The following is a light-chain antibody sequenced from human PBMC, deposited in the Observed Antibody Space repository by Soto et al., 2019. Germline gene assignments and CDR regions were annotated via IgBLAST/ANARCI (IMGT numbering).Light chain of an antibody. CDR2: AAS. Sequence: DIQLTQSPSFLSASVGDRVTITCRASQGVSSSLAWYQQKPGKAPNLLIYAASTLQSGVPSRFSGSGSGTEFTLTISSLQPEDFAAYYCQQLNTYPWTFGQGTKVEIK. V-gene: IGKV1-9*01. CDR1: QGVSSS. CDR3: QQLNTYPWT. J-gene: IGKJ1*01.